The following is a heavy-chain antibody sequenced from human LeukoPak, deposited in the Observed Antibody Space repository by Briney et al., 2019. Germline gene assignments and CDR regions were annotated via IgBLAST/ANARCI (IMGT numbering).Heavy chain of an antibody. CDR1: GGSIISYY. J-gene: IGHJ4*02. CDR3: ARARDYYDSSGSLY. CDR2: FYYSGST. D-gene: IGHD3-22*01. Sequence: SETLSLTCAVSGGSIISYYWSWIRQPPGKGLEWIGSFYYSGSTNYSPSLKGRVTMSADTSKDQFSLKLTSVTAADTAVYYCARARDYYDSSGSLYWGQGTLVTVSS. V-gene: IGHV4-59*01.